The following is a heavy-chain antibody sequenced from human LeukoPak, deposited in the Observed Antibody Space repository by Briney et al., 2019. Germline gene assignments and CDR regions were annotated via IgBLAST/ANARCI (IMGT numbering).Heavy chain of an antibody. Sequence: PSETLSLTCTVSGGSMSIHYWIWIRQPPGKGLEWLGYISYIGSTNYSPSLKSRVTISVDTSKNQFSLRLSSVTAADTAVYFCAGDQLALNALNIWGQGTMVTVSS. J-gene: IGHJ3*02. CDR3: AGDQLALNALNI. CDR2: ISYIGST. D-gene: IGHD1-1*01. V-gene: IGHV4-59*11. CDR1: GGSMSIHY.